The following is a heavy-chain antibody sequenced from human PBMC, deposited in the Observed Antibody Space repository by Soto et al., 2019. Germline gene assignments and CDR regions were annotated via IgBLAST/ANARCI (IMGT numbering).Heavy chain of an antibody. J-gene: IGHJ4*02. D-gene: IGHD6-13*01. CDR1: GFTFSSYA. Sequence: EVPLLESGGGLVQPGGSLRLSCAASGFTFSSYAMRWVRQAPGKGLEWVSAVSGSGGSTYYADSVKGRFTISRDNSKNPLYLQMNSLRAEDTAVYYCARRGPGTYFDYWGQGTLVTVSS. V-gene: IGHV3-23*01. CDR3: ARRGPGTYFDY. CDR2: VSGSGGST.